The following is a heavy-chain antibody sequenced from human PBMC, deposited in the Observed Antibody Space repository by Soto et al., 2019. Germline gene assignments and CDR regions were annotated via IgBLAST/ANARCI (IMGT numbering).Heavy chain of an antibody. CDR1: GGSIRRYS. Sequence: PSGTLSLTCPVSGGSIRRYSWSWVRQPPGKGLEWIGYIYYSGSTNYNPSLKSRVTISVDTSKNQFSLKLSSVTAADTAVYYCATVSGPRAFDIWGQGTMVTVSS. CDR3: ATVSGPRAFDI. J-gene: IGHJ3*02. CDR2: IYYSGST. D-gene: IGHD4-4*01. V-gene: IGHV4-59*08.